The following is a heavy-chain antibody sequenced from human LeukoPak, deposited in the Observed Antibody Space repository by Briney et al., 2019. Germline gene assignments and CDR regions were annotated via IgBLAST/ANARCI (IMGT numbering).Heavy chain of an antibody. D-gene: IGHD6-19*01. Sequence: SETLSLTCAVYGGSFSGYYWSWIRQPPGKGLEWIGEINHIVSTNYNPPLKSQVTISVDTSKNQFSLKLSSVTAADTAVYYWARHEHKAVAGDTWGQGILVTVSS. V-gene: IGHV4-34*01. CDR1: GGSFSGYY. CDR2: INHIVST. CDR3: ARHEHKAVAGDT. J-gene: IGHJ5*02.